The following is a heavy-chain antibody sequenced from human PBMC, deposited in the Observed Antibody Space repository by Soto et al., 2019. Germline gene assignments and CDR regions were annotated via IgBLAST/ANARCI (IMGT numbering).Heavy chain of an antibody. CDR1: GYTFTDYH. CDR2: IILNSGAT. J-gene: IGHJ4*02. V-gene: IGHV1-2*02. CDR3: ARDYPDFYSFDY. Sequence: PSVKVSCKASGYTFTDYHMHWVRQAPGQGLEWMGWIILNSGATNYAQKFQGRVTMTRDTSITTAYMELTRLTSDDTAVYYCARDYPDFYSFDYWGQGSLVTVSS. D-gene: IGHD3-16*02.